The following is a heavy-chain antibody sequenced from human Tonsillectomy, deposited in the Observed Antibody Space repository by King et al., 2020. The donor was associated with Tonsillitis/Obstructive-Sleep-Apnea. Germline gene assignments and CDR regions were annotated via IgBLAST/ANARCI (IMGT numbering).Heavy chain of an antibody. CDR1: GFTFSSYA. Sequence: VQLVESGGGLVQPGGSLRLSCAASGFTFSSYAMSWVRQAPGQGLEWVSTISGSDGSTYYADSVKGRFTISRDNSKNTLYLQMNSLRAEDTAVYYCVKEKEYQLLWGYFDYWGQGTLATVSS. CDR2: ISGSDGST. CDR3: VKEKEYQLLWGYFDY. D-gene: IGHD2-2*01. J-gene: IGHJ4*02. V-gene: IGHV3-23*04.